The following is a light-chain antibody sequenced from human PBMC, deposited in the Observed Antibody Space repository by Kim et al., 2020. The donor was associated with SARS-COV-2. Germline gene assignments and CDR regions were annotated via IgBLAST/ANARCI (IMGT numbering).Light chain of an antibody. CDR3: QQYNSHPWT. Sequence: DIQMTQSPSSLSASVGDRVTITCRASQDISNWLTWYQQKPGKAPKLLIYDASSLEAGVPSRFSGSRSGTEFTLTISSPQPDDIATYYCQQYNSHPWTFGQGTKVEIK. J-gene: IGKJ1*01. CDR2: DAS. CDR1: QDISNW. V-gene: IGKV1-5*01.